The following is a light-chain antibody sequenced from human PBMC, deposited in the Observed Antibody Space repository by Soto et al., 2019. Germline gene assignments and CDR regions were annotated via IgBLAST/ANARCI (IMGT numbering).Light chain of an antibody. CDR1: HTIISY. V-gene: IGKV1-39*01. CDR2: YTS. Sequence: DIHMTQSPSSLSASVGDRVTLTCRASHTIISYLTLCQQKPGKPPTLMIHYTSSMQTGVPSRFRGSGSGTDFTLTISSLQPEDFATYYCQQSYSVPLTFGRGTKVEIK. J-gene: IGKJ4*01. CDR3: QQSYSVPLT.